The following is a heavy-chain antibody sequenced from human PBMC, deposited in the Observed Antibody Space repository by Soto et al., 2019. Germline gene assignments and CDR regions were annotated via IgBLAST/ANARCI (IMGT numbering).Heavy chain of an antibody. Sequence: GGSLRLSCTASGFRFGDYAMNWVRQAPGKGLEWVGFITSKAYGGTTKYAASVKGRFTISRDDSKGIAYLQMNSVKTEDTAVYYGSRGINDNGWDFGYWGQGTLVTVSS. V-gene: IGHV3-49*04. D-gene: IGHD6-19*01. CDR2: ITSKAYGGTT. CDR1: GFRFGDYA. J-gene: IGHJ4*02. CDR3: SRGINDNGWDFGY.